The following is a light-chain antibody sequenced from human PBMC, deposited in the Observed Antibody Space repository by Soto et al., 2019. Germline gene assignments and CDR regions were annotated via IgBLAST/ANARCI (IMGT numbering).Light chain of an antibody. J-gene: IGKJ5*01. CDR1: QSVGTN. CDR3: QQYNNWPPYT. Sequence: EVVMTQFPATMSVSPGDRATLSCRASQSVGTNLAWYQQKPGQAPRLLIYAASTRATGIPARFSASGSGTEFALTISSLQSEDFALYYCQQYNNWPPYTFGQGTRLEIK. CDR2: AAS. V-gene: IGKV3-15*01.